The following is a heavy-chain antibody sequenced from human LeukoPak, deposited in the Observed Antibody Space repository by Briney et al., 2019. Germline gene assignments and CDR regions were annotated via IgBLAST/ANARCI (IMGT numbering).Heavy chain of an antibody. CDR2: INHSGST. CDR1: GGSFSGYY. J-gene: IGHJ4*02. CDR3: ARELMTTATGDY. Sequence: SETLSLTCAVYGGSFSGYYWSWIRQPPGKGLEWIGEINHSGSTNYNPPLKSRVTISVDTSKNQFSLKLSSVTAADTAVYYCARELMTTATGDYWGQGTLVTVSS. V-gene: IGHV4-34*01. D-gene: IGHD4-17*01.